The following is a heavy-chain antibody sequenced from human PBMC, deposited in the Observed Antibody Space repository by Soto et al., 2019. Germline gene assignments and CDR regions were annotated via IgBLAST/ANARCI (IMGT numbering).Heavy chain of an antibody. CDR3: AREPRGYSYGGPYYYYGMDV. CDR2: IIPIFGTA. D-gene: IGHD5-18*01. CDR1: GGTFSSYA. J-gene: IGHJ6*02. Sequence: SVKVSCKASGGTFSSYAISWVRQAPGQGLEWMGGIIPIFGTANYAQKFQGRVTITADESTSTAYMELSSLRSEDTAVYYCAREPRGYSYGGPYYYYGMDVWGQGTTVTVSS. V-gene: IGHV1-69*13.